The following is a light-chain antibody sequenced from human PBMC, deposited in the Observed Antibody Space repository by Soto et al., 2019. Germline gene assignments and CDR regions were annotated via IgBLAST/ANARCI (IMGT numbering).Light chain of an antibody. CDR3: KQRSDWPRT. Sequence: DIQLTQSPSFLSPSIGESVTITCRASQGISDYLAWYQQKPGQVPKLLIYIASTLQSGVQSRFSGSGSGTDFTLTIRSLEPEDFAVYYCKQRSDWPRTFGQGTKVDIK. CDR2: IAS. V-gene: IGKV1-27*01. J-gene: IGKJ1*01. CDR1: QGISDY.